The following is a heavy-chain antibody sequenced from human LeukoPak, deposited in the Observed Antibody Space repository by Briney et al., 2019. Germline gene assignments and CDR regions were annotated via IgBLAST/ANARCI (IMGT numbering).Heavy chain of an antibody. V-gene: IGHV1-18*01. J-gene: IGHJ3*02. CDR3: ATNCGGDCYSDAFDI. D-gene: IGHD2-21*02. Sequence: ASVKVSCKASGYTFTSYGISWVRQAPGQGLEWMGWISAYNGNTNYAQKPQGRVTMTTDTSTSTAYMELRSLRSDDTAVYYCATNCGGDCYSDAFDIWGQGTMVTVSS. CDR1: GYTFTSYG. CDR2: ISAYNGNT.